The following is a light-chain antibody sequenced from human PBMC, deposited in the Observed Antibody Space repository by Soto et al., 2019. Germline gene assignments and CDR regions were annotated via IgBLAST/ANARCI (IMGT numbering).Light chain of an antibody. CDR3: QQYNNWPET. CDR1: QSVSSN. J-gene: IGKJ1*01. Sequence: EIVMTQSPATLSVSPGERAALSCRASQSVSSNLAWYQRKPGQAPRLLIYGASTRATGIPARFSGSGSGTDFTLTISSLQSEDLAVYYCQQYNNWPETFGQGTKV. CDR2: GAS. V-gene: IGKV3-15*01.